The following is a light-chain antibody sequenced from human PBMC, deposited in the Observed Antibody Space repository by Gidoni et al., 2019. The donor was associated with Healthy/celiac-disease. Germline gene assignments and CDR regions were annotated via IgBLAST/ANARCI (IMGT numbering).Light chain of an antibody. CDR2: AAS. V-gene: IGKV1-39*01. Sequence: DIQMTQSPSSLSASVGDRVPITCRASQSISSYLNWYQQKPGKAPKLMIYAASSLQSWVPSSFSGSGSGTDFTLTISSLQPEEFATYYCQQSYSTPLTFGGGTKVEIK. CDR1: QSISSY. CDR3: QQSYSTPLT. J-gene: IGKJ4*01.